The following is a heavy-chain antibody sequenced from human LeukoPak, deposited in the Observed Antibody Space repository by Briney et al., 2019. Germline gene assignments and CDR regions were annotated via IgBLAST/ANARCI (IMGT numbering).Heavy chain of an antibody. J-gene: IGHJ4*02. D-gene: IGHD3-10*01. CDR3: ARDLAGTLAYPNY. Sequence: GGSLRLSCAASGFTFSSYRMNWVRQAPGKGLEWVSSISSSSSYIYYADSVKGRFTISRDNAKNSLYLQMNSLRAEDTAVYYCARDLAGTLAYPNYWGQGTLVTVSS. CDR2: ISSSSSYI. CDR1: GFTFSSYR. V-gene: IGHV3-21*01.